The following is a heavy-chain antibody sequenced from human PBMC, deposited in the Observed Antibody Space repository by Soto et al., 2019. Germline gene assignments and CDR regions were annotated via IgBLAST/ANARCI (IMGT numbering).Heavy chain of an antibody. CDR3: AREESAIAARLGYYYYGMDV. J-gene: IGHJ6*02. V-gene: IGHV1-69*06. D-gene: IGHD6-6*01. CDR1: GGTFSSYA. Sequence: SVKVSCKASGGTFSSYAISWVRQAPGQGLEWMGGIIPIFGTANYAQKFQGRVTITADKSTSTAYMELSSLRSEDTAVYYCAREESAIAARLGYYYYGMDVWGQGTTVTVS. CDR2: IIPIFGTA.